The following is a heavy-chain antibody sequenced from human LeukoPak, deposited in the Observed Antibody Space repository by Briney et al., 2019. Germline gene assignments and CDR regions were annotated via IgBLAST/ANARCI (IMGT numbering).Heavy chain of an antibody. J-gene: IGHJ6*03. CDR3: ARSTGFYTTYYMDV. D-gene: IGHD3-22*01. V-gene: IGHV4-4*07. Sequence: PSETLSLTCTVSGDSMGNYYWNWLRQPAGKGLEWIGRIRSDGTTYSNPSLESAVTMSVDTSNNHFSLRLSSVTAADTAVYYCARSTGFYTTYYMDVWGKGTTVTVSS. CDR1: GDSMGNYY. CDR2: IRSDGTT.